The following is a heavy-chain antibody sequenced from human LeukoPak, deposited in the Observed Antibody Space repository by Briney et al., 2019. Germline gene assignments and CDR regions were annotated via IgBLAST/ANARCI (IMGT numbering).Heavy chain of an antibody. CDR3: ARGGGYCTNGVCPFFDY. CDR2: IRGSGGST. CDR1: GFTFTSYA. Sequence: GGSLRLSCAASGFTFTSYAMNWVRQAPGKGLEWASGIRGSGGSTYYADSVKGRFSISRDNAKNSLYLQMNSLRAEDTAVYYCARGGGYCTNGVCPFFDYWGQGTLVTVSS. D-gene: IGHD2-8*01. J-gene: IGHJ4*02. V-gene: IGHV3-23*01.